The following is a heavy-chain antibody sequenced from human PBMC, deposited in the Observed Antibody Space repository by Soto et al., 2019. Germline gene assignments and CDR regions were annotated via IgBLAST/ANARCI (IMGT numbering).Heavy chain of an antibody. CDR1: GYTFTGYY. Sequence: ASVKVSCKASGYTFTGYYMHWVRQAPGQGLEWMGIINPDNGSTNYAQKLRGRVTMTRDTSTSTVYMDLTSLRSEDTAVYYCARGLGVGSGLRLQHWGQGTLVTVSS. CDR2: INPDNGST. J-gene: IGHJ1*01. D-gene: IGHD6-19*01. CDR3: ARGLGVGSGLRLQH. V-gene: IGHV1-46*04.